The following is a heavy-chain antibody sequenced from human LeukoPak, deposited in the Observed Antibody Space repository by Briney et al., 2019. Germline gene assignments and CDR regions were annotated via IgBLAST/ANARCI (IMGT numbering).Heavy chain of an antibody. CDR1: GGSISSSHYY. Sequence: PSETLSLTCTVSGGSISSSHYYWGWIRQPPGKGLEWIGTIYYSGTTYYNPLLESRVTVSEDTSKNQFSLTLRSVTAADTAVYCARQISDYYYYYIDVWGKGTTVTVSS. D-gene: IGHD3-3*01. CDR3: ARQISDYYYYYIDV. CDR2: IYYSGTT. V-gene: IGHV4-39*01. J-gene: IGHJ6*03.